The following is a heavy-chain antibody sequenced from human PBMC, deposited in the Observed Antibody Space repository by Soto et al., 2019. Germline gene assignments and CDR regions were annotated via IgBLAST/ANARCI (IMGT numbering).Heavy chain of an antibody. J-gene: IGHJ4*02. CDR1: GFTFSSYS. CDR3: VSLEPSTTKAAPFDY. V-gene: IGHV3-21*01. Sequence: GGSLRLSCAASGFTFSSYSMNWVRQAPGKGLEWVSAISSSGSYIYYADSVKGRFTFSRDNAKNSLYLQMTSLRAEDTAVYYCVSLEPSTTKAAPFDYWGQGTLVTVSS. D-gene: IGHD6-6*01. CDR2: ISSSGSYI.